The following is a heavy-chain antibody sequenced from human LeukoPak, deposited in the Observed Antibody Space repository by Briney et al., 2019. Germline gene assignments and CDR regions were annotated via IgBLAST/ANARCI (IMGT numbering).Heavy chain of an antibody. CDR3: APRPGYSYGG. CDR2: ISYDGSNK. Sequence: PGRSLRLSCAASGFTFSSYGMHWVRQAPGKGLEWVAVISYDGSNKYYADSVKGRFTISRDNSKNTLYLQMNSLRAEDTAVYYCAPRPGYSYGGWGQGTLVTVSS. V-gene: IGHV3-30*03. D-gene: IGHD5-18*01. J-gene: IGHJ4*02. CDR1: GFTFSSYG.